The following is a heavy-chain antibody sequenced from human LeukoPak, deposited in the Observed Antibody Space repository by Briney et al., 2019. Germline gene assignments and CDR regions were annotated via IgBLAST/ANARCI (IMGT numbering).Heavy chain of an antibody. CDR1: GFTFGDYY. D-gene: IGHD2-2*01. Sequence: PGGSLRLSCTASGFTFGDYYMTWIRQAPGKGLEWISYIGTSGNDLYYADSVKGRFTTSRDDAKNSLYLEMRSLRDEGTAVYYCARVYRLLDFWGQGTLVTVSS. J-gene: IGHJ4*02. CDR3: ARVYRLLDF. V-gene: IGHV3-11*01. CDR2: IGTSGNDL.